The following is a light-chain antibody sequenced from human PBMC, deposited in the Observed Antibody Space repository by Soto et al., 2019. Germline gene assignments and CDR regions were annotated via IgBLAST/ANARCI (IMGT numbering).Light chain of an antibody. Sequence: QSVLTQPPSASGTPGQRVTISCSGSSSNIGSNYVYWYQQLPGTAPKLLIYSNNQRPSGVPDRFSGSKSGTSASLAISGLRSEDEADYYWAAWDDSLSGGVFGGGTKLTVL. V-gene: IGLV1-47*02. CDR1: SSNIGSNY. CDR2: SNN. J-gene: IGLJ2*01. CDR3: AAWDDSLSGGV.